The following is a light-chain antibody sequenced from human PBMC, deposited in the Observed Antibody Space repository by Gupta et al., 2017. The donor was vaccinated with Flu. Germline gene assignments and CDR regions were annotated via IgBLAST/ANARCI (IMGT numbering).Light chain of an antibody. J-gene: IGLJ3*02. V-gene: IGLV2-14*01. CDR2: EVS. CDR3: SSYTSSSTPLV. Sequence: QSALPQPASVSGSPGQSLTISCTGTSSDVGGYNYVSWYQQHPGKAPKLMIYEVSNRPSGVSNRFSGSKSGNPASLTISGLQAEDEADYYCSSYTSSSTPLVFGGGTKLTVL. CDR1: SSDVGGYNY.